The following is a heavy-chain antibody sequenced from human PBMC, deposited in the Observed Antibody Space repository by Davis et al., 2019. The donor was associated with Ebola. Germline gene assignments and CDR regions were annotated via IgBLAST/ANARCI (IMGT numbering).Heavy chain of an antibody. V-gene: IGHV4-4*09. CDR2: IQNSGSP. Sequence: SETLSLTCSVSGGSISTYYWNWIRQPPGKGLEWLGCIQNSGSPIYNPSLKSRVTLSVDTFTNQFSLKLTSVTAADTAVYSCARGDYAGSSFDYWGQGTLVTVSS. CDR3: ARGDYAGSSFDY. D-gene: IGHD4-17*01. CDR1: GGSISTYY. J-gene: IGHJ4*02.